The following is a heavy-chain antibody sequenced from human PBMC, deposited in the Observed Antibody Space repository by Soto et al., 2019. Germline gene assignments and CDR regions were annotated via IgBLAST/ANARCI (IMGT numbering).Heavy chain of an antibody. V-gene: IGHV1-8*01. Sequence: QVLLVQSGAEVKKPGASVKVSCKASGYTFTSYDINWVRQATGQGLEWMGWMNPNSGNTGYAQKFQGRVTMTRNTSISTAYMELSSLRSEDTAVYYCATDVVVQRESYYYYGMDVWGQGTTVTVSS. D-gene: IGHD2-2*01. CDR3: ATDVVVQRESYYYYGMDV. CDR2: MNPNSGNT. J-gene: IGHJ6*02. CDR1: GYTFTSYD.